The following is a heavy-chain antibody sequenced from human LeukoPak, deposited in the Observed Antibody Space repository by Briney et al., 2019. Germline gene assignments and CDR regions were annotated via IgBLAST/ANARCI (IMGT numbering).Heavy chain of an antibody. CDR1: GFTFGDYA. V-gene: IGHV3-49*04. J-gene: IGHJ4*02. CDR2: IRSKAYGGTT. D-gene: IGHD5-18*01. Sequence: GGSLRLSCTASGFTFGDYAMSWVRQAPGKGLEWVGFIRSKAYGGTTEYAASVKGRFTISRDDSKSIAYLQMNSLKTEDTAVYYCTSGWIQLWLPIDYWGQGTLVTVSS. CDR3: TSGWIQLWLPIDY.